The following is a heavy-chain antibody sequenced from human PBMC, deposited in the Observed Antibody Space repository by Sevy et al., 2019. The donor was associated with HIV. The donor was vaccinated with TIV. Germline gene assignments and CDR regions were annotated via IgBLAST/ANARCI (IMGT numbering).Heavy chain of an antibody. D-gene: IGHD2-2*01. CDR3: ARGSRAGIVVVPAASLVSDYYYYGMDV. CDR1: GGSFSGYY. Sequence: SETLSLTCAVYGGSFSGYYWSWIRQPPGKGLEWIGEINHSGSTNYNPSLKSRVTISVDTSKNQFSLKLSSVTAADTAVYYCARGSRAGIVVVPAASLVSDYYYYGMDVWGQGTTVTVSS. V-gene: IGHV4-34*01. J-gene: IGHJ6*02. CDR2: INHSGST.